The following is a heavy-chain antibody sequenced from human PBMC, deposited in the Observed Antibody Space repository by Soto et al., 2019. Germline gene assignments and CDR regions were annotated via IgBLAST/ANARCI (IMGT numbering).Heavy chain of an antibody. CDR2: ISYDGSNK. D-gene: IGHD6-19*01. J-gene: IGHJ4*02. CDR3: AKEYSSGHDY. CDR1: GFTFSSYG. V-gene: IGHV3-30*18. Sequence: GGSLRLSCAASGFTFSSYGSHWVRQAPGKGLEWVAVISYDGSNKYYADSVKGRFTISRDNSKNTLYLQMNSLRAEDTAVYYCAKEYSSGHDYWGQGTLVTVSS.